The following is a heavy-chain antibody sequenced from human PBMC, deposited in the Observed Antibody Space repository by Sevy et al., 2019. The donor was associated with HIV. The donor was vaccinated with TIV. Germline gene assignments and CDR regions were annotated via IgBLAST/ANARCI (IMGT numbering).Heavy chain of an antibody. D-gene: IGHD3-3*01. J-gene: IGHJ6*02. Sequence: LTCAASGFTFSNAWMSWVRQAPGKGLEWVGHIKSKTDGGTTDYAAPVKGRFTISRDDSKNTLYLQMNSLKTEDTAVYYCTTDGTHYDFWSGYRHDYYYYYGMDVWGQGTTVTVSS. CDR1: GFTFSNAW. CDR2: IKSKTDGGTT. CDR3: TTDGTHYDFWSGYRHDYYYYYGMDV. V-gene: IGHV3-15*01.